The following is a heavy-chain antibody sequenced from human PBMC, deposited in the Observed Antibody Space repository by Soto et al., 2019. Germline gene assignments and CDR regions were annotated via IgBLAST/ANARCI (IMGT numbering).Heavy chain of an antibody. CDR1: GGTFSRYS. Sequence: QVQLVQSGAEVKKPGSSVKVSCKISGGTFSRYSISWVRQAPGQGLEWMGGIVPIFGTRNYAQKFQDRVTITTDESATTAHMELSNLRSEDTAVYYCARPYEGGYFSNHHYYYALDVWGQGTAVTVSS. CDR3: ARPYEGGYFSNHHYYYALDV. D-gene: IGHD3-22*01. CDR2: IVPIFGTR. J-gene: IGHJ6*02. V-gene: IGHV1-69*01.